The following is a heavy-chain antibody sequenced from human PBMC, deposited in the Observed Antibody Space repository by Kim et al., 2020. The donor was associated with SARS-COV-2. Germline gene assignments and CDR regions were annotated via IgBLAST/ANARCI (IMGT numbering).Heavy chain of an antibody. CDR1: GFTFSSYD. V-gene: IGHV3-13*01. CDR3: ARGNYYGSGSYYKYDYYGMDD. J-gene: IGHJ6*02. CDR2: IGTAGDT. Sequence: GGSLRLSCAASGFTFSSYDMHWVRQATGKGLEWVSAIGTAGDTYYPGSVKGRFTISRENAKNSLYLQMNSLRAGDTAVYYCARGNYYGSGSYYKYDYYGMDDWGQGTTVTVSS. D-gene: IGHD3-10*01.